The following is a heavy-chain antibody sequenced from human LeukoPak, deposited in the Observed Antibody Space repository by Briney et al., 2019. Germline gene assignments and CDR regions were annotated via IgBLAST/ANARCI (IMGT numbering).Heavy chain of an antibody. Sequence: SETLSLTCAVYGGSFSRYYWSWIRQPPGKGLEWIGEINHSGSTNYNLSLKSRVTISVDTSENQFSLKLRSVTAADTAVYYCARGGGSDWYVDYWGQGKLATVSS. D-gene: IGHD6-19*01. CDR1: GGSFSRYY. J-gene: IGHJ4*02. CDR2: INHSGST. CDR3: ARGGGSDWYVDY. V-gene: IGHV4-34*01.